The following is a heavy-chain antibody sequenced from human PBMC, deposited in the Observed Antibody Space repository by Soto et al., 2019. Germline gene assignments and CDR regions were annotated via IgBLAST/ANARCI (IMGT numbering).Heavy chain of an antibody. CDR1: GGSISSFY. J-gene: IGHJ4*02. CDR3: ATASSSGSSGELDY. D-gene: IGHD3-22*01. Sequence: PSETLSLTCTVSGGSISSFYWSWIRQPPGKGLEWIGYVYNSGSTDYNPSLMRRVTVSIDTSKNQFSLRLTSVTAADTAVYYCATASSSGSSGELDYWGQGTLVTVSS. V-gene: IGHV4-59*01. CDR2: VYNSGST.